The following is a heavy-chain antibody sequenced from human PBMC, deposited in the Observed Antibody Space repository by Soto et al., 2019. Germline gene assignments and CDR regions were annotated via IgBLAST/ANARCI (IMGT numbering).Heavy chain of an antibody. CDR3: ARVDCDYVLGSYRYRYYYGMDV. D-gene: IGHD3-16*02. CDR1: GGSFSGYY. V-gene: IGHV4-34*01. CDR2: INHSGGT. J-gene: IGHJ6*02. Sequence: SETLSLTCAVYGGSFSGYYWSWIRQPPGKGLEWGGEINHSGGTNYNPSLKSRVTISVATSKNQFSLKLSSVTAAATAVYYCARVDCDYVLGSYRYRYYYGMDVWGQGTTVTVSS.